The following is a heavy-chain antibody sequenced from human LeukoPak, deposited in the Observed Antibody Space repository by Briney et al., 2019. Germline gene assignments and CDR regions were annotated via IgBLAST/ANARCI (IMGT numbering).Heavy chain of an antibody. Sequence: GRSLRLSCAASGFTFSSYGMHWVRQAPGKGLERVAVISYDGSNKYYADSVKGRFTISRDNSKNTLYLQMNSLRAEDTAVYYCAKAIPVTVTPYYYYGMDVWGQGTTVTVSS. J-gene: IGHJ6*02. D-gene: IGHD4-17*01. CDR2: ISYDGSNK. V-gene: IGHV3-30*18. CDR1: GFTFSSYG. CDR3: AKAIPVTVTPYYYYGMDV.